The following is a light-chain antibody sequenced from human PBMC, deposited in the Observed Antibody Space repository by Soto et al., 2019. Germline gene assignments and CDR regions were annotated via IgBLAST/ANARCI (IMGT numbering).Light chain of an antibody. CDR2: KAS. V-gene: IGKV1-5*03. J-gene: IGKJ1*01. CDR1: QSISSW. Sequence: EIRITQYISSVAVSVEDRVTITCLASQSISSWLAWYQQKPGKAPKLLIYKASTLKSGVPSRFSGSGSGTEFSLTISSLEPDDVVTYYCQLHTMYSAAFGQGTKVDIK. CDR3: QLHTMYSAA.